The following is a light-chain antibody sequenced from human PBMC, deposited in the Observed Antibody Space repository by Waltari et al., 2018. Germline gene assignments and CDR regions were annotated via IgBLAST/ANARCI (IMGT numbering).Light chain of an antibody. CDR3: QQHGTLPAT. CDR1: QTVGSSS. V-gene: IGKV3-20*01. J-gene: IGKJ1*01. CDR2: RAS. Sequence: CRASQTVGSSSLAWYQQKPGQAPRLGIYRASRRATGFPDRFIGRGSGTEVSLTISRLEPEDVAVYYCQQHGTLPATFGQGTKVEIK.